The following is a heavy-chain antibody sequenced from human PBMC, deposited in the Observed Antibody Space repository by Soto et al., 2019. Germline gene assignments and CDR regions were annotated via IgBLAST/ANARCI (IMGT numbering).Heavy chain of an antibody. Sequence: LRLSCAASGFTFSSDWMSWVRQAPGKGLEWVANIKEDGGKKYYVDSVKGRFTISRDNAKNSLYLQMNSLRAEDTAVYYCARGLYNSGWYMEYFDSWGQGKLVTVSS. CDR1: GFTFSSDW. J-gene: IGHJ4*02. D-gene: IGHD6-19*01. V-gene: IGHV3-7*04. CDR2: IKEDGGKK. CDR3: ARGLYNSGWYMEYFDS.